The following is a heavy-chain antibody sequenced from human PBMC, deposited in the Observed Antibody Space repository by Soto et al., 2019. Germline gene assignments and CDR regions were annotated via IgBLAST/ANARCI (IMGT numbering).Heavy chain of an antibody. CDR2: MNPNSGNT. V-gene: IGHV1-8*01. J-gene: IGHJ4*02. Sequence: ASVKVSCKASGYTFTSYDINWVRQATGQGLEWMGWMNPNSGNTGYAQKFQGRVTMTRNTSISTAYMEPSSLRSEDTAVYYCARGQGYCISTSCYFDYWGQGTLVTVS. CDR3: ARGQGYCISTSCYFDY. D-gene: IGHD2-2*01. CDR1: GYTFTSYD.